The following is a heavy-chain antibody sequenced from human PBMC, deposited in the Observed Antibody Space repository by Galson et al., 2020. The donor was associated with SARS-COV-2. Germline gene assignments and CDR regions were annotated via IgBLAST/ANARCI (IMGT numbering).Heavy chain of an antibody. J-gene: IGHJ4*01. Sequence: GGSLRLSCAASGFTFNDYGMHWVRQAPGKGLEWVTFISRDGNNKYYTDSVKGRFTISRDNSKTTLYLQMNDLRSEDTAVYYCTKELSPGGRGTLVTVS. CDR3: TKELSP. V-gene: IGHV3-30*18. CDR2: ISRDGNNK. CDR1: GFTFNDYG.